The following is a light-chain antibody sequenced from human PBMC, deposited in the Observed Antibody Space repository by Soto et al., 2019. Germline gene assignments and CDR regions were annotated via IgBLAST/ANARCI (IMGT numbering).Light chain of an antibody. CDR2: DAS. V-gene: IGKV1-27*01. J-gene: IGKJ1*01. CDR1: QAISHY. Sequence: DIQMTQSPSSLSASVGDRVTITCRASQAISHYLAWYQQKPGGVPKLMISDASTLESGVPSRFSGSGSGPYFTLTISSLQPEDVATYYWQKYNSAPWTFGQGTKVEIK. CDR3: QKYNSAPWT.